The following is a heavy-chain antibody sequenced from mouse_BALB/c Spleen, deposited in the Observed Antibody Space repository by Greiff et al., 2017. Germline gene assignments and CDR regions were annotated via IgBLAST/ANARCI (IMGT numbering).Heavy chain of an antibody. J-gene: IGHJ2*01. CDR2: IWAGGST. Sequence: QVQLQESGPGLVAPSQCLSITCTVSGFSLTSYGVHWVRQPPGKGLEWLGVIWAGGSTNYNSALKSRLSISKDNSKSQVFLKMNSLQTDDTAMYYCDRARECYYYGSSSYFDYWGQGTTLTVSS. V-gene: IGHV2-9*02. CDR1: GFSLTSYG. D-gene: IGHD1-1*01. CDR3: DRARECYYYGSSSYFDY.